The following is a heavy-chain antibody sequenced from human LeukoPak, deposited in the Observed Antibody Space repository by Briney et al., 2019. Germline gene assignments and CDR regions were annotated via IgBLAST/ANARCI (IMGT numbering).Heavy chain of an antibody. J-gene: IGHJ4*02. Sequence: GGSLRPSCAASGFTFSSYSMNWVRQAPGKGLEWVSSISSSSSYIYYADSVKGRFTISRDNAKNSLYLQMNSLRAEDTAVYYCARDRRSSSSSTDYWGQGTLVTVSS. CDR3: ARDRRSSSSSTDY. CDR2: ISSSSSYI. D-gene: IGHD6-6*01. CDR1: GFTFSSYS. V-gene: IGHV3-21*01.